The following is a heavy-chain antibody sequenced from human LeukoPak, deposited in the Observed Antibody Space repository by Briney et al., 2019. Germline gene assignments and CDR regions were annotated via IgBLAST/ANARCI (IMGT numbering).Heavy chain of an antibody. CDR1: GYTFTNYG. D-gene: IGHD4-17*01. CDR3: ARTMEYDYGDYWV. Sequence: GASVTVSCKASGYTFTNYGISWVRQAPGQGLEWMGWVSAYNGNTNYAQKLQGRVTMTTDTSTSTAYMELRSLRSDDTAVYYGARTMEYDYGDYWVWGQGTLGTVSS. CDR2: VSAYNGNT. V-gene: IGHV1-18*01. J-gene: IGHJ4*02.